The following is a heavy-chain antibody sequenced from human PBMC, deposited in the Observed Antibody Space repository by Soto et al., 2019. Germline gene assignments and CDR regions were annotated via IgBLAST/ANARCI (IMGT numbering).Heavy chain of an antibody. Sequence: ASVKVSCKASGYTFTSYGINWVRQAPGQGLEWMGWISAYNGNTNYAQKLQGRVTMTTDTSTSTDYMELRSLRSDDTSVYYCARAVPSGSIDYWGQGTLVTVSS. CDR3: ARAVPSGSIDY. D-gene: IGHD3-22*01. CDR2: ISAYNGNT. CDR1: GYTFTSYG. V-gene: IGHV1-18*04. J-gene: IGHJ4*02.